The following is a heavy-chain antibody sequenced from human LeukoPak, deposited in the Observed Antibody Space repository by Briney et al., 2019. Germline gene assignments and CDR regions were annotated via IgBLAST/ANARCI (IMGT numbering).Heavy chain of an antibody. CDR3: AREWGRIAVAGGPGY. CDR2: IWYDGRTK. V-gene: IGHV3-33*01. CDR1: GFTFSSYG. J-gene: IGHJ4*02. D-gene: IGHD6-19*01. Sequence: GGSLRLSCAASGFTFSSYGMHWVRQAPGKGLEWVALIWYDGRTKFHADSVRGRFTITRDNSANTLYLQMSSLRVEDTAVYYCAREWGRIAVAGGPGYWGQGALVTVSS.